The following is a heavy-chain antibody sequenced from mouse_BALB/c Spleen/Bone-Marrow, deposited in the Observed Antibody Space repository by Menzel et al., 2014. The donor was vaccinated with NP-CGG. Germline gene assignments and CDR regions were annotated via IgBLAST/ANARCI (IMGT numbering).Heavy chain of an antibody. CDR3: ARGGLLRAMDY. V-gene: IGHV1-20*02. D-gene: IGHD2-3*01. CDR1: GYSFTGYF. J-gene: IGHJ4*01. Sequence: EVQLQQSGPELVKPGASVKISCKASGYSFTGYFMNWVMPSHGKSLEWIGRINPYNGDTFYNQKFKGKATLTVDKSSSTAHMELRSLASEDSAVYYCARGGLLRAMDYWGQGTSVTVSS. CDR2: INPYNGDT.